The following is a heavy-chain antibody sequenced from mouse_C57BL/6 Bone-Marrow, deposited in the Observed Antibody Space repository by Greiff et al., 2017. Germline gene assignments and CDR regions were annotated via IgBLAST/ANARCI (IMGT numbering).Heavy chain of an antibody. CDR3: AGDKRYDYDGAWFAY. D-gene: IGHD2-4*01. CDR2: ITHSGET. CDR1: GFPITSGYY. J-gene: IGHJ3*01. Sequence: VKLVESGPGLVKPSQSLFLTCSITGFPITSGYYWFWIRQSPGKPLEWMGYITHSGETFYNPSLQSPISITRETSKNQFFLQLNSVTTEDTAMYYCAGDKRYDYDGAWFAYWGQGTLVTVSA. V-gene: IGHV12-3*01.